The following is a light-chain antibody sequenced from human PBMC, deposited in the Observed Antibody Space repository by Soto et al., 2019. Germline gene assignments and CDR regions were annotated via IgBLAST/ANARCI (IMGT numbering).Light chain of an antibody. CDR3: KQYHSAPLT. J-gene: IGKJ4*01. CDR1: QSVLHSSNNMNY. Sequence: DIVMTQSPDSLAVSLGERATINCKSSQSVLHSSNNMNYLTWYQHKPGQPPKVLIYWASTRESGVPDRFSGSGYGTDFTLTISSLQAEDVAVYYCKQYHSAPLTFGGGTKVEI. V-gene: IGKV4-1*01. CDR2: WAS.